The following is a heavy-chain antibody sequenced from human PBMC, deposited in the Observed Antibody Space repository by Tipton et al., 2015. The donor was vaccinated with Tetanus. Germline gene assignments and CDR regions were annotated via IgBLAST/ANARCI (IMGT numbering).Heavy chain of an antibody. V-gene: IGHV5-51*01. CDR2: IFPDDSDT. CDR1: GYSFTSHW. Sequence: MQLVQSGADVKKPGESLKISCKASGYSFTSHWIGWVRQMPGKGLEWMGMIFPDDSDTRYSPSFQGPVTFSVDKSTSTVYLQWSSLKASDTAMYFCARMYSTSSPFDHWGQGTLVAVSS. CDR3: ARMYSTSSPFDH. D-gene: IGHD6-6*01. J-gene: IGHJ4*02.